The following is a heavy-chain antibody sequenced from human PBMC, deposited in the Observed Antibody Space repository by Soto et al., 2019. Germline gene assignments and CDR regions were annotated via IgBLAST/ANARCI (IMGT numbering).Heavy chain of an antibody. V-gene: IGHV3-30*18. J-gene: IGHJ4*02. CDR2: ISYDGSNK. CDR1: GFTLSNYD. CDR3: AKDEGSALGSGWRYDY. Sequence: QVQLVESGGGVVQPGTSLRLSCAASGFTLSNYDMHWVRQAPGKGLEWVAIISYDGSNKYYADSVKGRFTISRDNSKNTLYLRMNSLRVEDTAVYYCAKDEGSALGSGWRYDYWGQGTLVTVSS. D-gene: IGHD6-19*01.